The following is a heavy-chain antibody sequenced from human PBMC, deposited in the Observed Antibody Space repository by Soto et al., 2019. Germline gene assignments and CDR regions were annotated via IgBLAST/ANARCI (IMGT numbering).Heavy chain of an antibody. Sequence: PSETLSLTCTVSGGSISSSSYYWGWIRQPPGKGLEWIGSIYYSGSTYYNPSLKSRVTISVDTSKNQFSLKLSSVTAADTAVYYCAGRVEYSSSWYLSGMDVWGQGTTVTVSS. CDR2: IYYSGST. J-gene: IGHJ6*02. D-gene: IGHD6-13*01. CDR1: GGSISSSSYY. V-gene: IGHV4-39*01. CDR3: AGRVEYSSSWYLSGMDV.